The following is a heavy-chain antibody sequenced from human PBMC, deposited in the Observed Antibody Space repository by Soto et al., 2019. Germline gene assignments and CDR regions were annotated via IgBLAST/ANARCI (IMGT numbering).Heavy chain of an antibody. CDR1: GFSFASYS. V-gene: IGHV3-23*01. CDR3: ARAHLGVTSAGPFDY. CDR2: ISGSGSAT. J-gene: IGHJ4*02. Sequence: GGSLRLSGAASGFSFASYSISWVRQAPGLEWVSAISGSGSATYYADSVKGRFSISRDNSKNTLYLQMNSLRAEDTAVYYCARAHLGVTSAGPFDYWGRGTLVTFSS. D-gene: IGHD6-13*01.